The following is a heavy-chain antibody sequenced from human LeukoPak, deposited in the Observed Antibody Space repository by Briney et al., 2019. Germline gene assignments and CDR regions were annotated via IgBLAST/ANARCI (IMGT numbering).Heavy chain of an antibody. CDR1: GGSLSGYY. D-gene: IGHD3-10*01. J-gene: IGHJ5*02. V-gene: IGHV4-34*01. CDR3: ARIGATYYYGSGSYYRNWFDP. Sequence: PSETLSLTCAVYGGSLSGYYWSWIRQPPGKGLEWIGEINHSGSTNYNPSLKSRVTISVDTSKNQFSLKLSSVTAADTAVYYCARIGATYYYGSGSYYRNWFDPWGQGTLVTVSS. CDR2: INHSGST.